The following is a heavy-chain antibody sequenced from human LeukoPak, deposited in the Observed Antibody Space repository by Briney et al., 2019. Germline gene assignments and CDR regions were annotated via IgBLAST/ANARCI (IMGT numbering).Heavy chain of an antibody. D-gene: IGHD3-10*01. J-gene: IGHJ5*02. CDR2: FIPILGTP. Sequence: SVKVSCKTSGGIFRSYGLNWVRQAPGQGLEWMGGFIPILGTPKYAQNLQGRVTITADESTSTGYMELSSLRYEDTAVYYCARPAQVRFDWFDPWGQGTLVTVSS. V-gene: IGHV1-69*13. CDR3: ARPAQVRFDWFDP. CDR1: GGIFRSYG.